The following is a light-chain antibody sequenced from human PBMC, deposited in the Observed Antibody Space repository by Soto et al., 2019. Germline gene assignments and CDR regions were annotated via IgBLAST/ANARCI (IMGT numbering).Light chain of an antibody. V-gene: IGKV1-39*01. Sequence: DIPMTQSPSSLSASVGDRVTITCRASQSISTYVNWYQQKPGKAPNLLIYTASSLQSGVPSRFSGSGSGTDFTLTISSLQPEDFATYFCQQSYSRPRTFGQGTKVEVK. CDR1: QSISTY. CDR3: QQSYSRPRT. CDR2: TAS. J-gene: IGKJ1*01.